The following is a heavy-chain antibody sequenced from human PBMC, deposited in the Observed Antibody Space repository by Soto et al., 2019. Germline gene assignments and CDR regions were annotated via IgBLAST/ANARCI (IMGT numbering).Heavy chain of an antibody. Sequence: PSETLSLTCTVSGGSLSPNYWTWIRQPPGKGLELIAYIYFSGTATYSPSLNSRVAISLDMSKNQISLTLSSVTAVDTAVYYCARLGAYYQSLEPWGQGNLVTVSS. V-gene: IGHV4-59*08. J-gene: IGHJ5*02. CDR2: IYFSGTA. D-gene: IGHD2-21*01. CDR1: GGSLSPNY. CDR3: ARLGAYYQSLEP.